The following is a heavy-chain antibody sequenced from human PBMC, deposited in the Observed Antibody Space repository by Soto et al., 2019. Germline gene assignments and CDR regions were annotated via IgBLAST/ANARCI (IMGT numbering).Heavy chain of an antibody. CDR2: IWYDGSNK. CDR3: ARAHYYDSSGYYYFDY. J-gene: IGHJ4*02. Sequence: GGSLRLSCAASGFTFSSYGMHWVRQAPGKGLEWVAVIWYDGSNKYYADSVKGRFTISRDNSKNTLYLQMNSLRAEDTAVYYCARAHYYDSSGYYYFDYWGQGTLVTVSS. CDR1: GFTFSSYG. V-gene: IGHV3-33*01. D-gene: IGHD3-22*01.